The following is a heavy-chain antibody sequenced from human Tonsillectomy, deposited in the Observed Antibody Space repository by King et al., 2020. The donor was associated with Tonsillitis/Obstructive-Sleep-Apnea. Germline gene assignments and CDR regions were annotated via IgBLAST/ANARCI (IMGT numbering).Heavy chain of an antibody. CDR3: ARLDSRCSSTSCYGDY. CDR1: GGSISSSSYY. D-gene: IGHD2-2*01. V-gene: IGHV4-39*01. Sequence: LQLQESGPGLVKPSETLSLTCTVSGGSISSSSYYWGWIRQPPGQGLEWIGSIYYSGSTYYNPSLTSRVTISVDTSKNQFSLKLSSVTAADTAVYYCARLDSRCSSTSCYGDYWGQGTLVTVSS. J-gene: IGHJ4*02. CDR2: IYYSGST.